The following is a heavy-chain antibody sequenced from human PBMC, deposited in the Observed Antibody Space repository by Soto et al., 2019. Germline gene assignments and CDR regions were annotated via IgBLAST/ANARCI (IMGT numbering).Heavy chain of an antibody. CDR3: ARHLGRRLLRWCYYGMDV. V-gene: IGHV3-21*01. D-gene: IGHD3-22*01. Sequence: LRLSCAASGFTFSSYSMNWVRQAPGKGLEWVSSISSSSSYIYYADSVKGRFTISRDNAKNSLYLQMNSLRAEDTAVYYCARHLGRRLLRWCYYGMDVWGQGTTVTVSS. J-gene: IGHJ6*02. CDR2: ISSSSSYI. CDR1: GFTFSSYS.